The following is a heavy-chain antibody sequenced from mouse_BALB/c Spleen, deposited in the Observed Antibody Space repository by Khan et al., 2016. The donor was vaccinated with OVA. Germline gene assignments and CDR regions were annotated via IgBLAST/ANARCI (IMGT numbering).Heavy chain of an antibody. CDR1: GFSLSRYN. CDR2: IWGGGGT. CDR3: ARAYYRDDGYYAMDY. V-gene: IGHV2-6-4*01. Sequence: QVQLKESGPGLVAPSQSLSITCTVSGFSLSRYNLHWVRQPPGKGLEWLGMIWGGGGTDYNSTLKSRLNISKENSKSQVLLKMNSLQTNDTAMDYWARAYYRDDGYYAMDYWGQGTSVTVSS. D-gene: IGHD2-14*01. J-gene: IGHJ4*01.